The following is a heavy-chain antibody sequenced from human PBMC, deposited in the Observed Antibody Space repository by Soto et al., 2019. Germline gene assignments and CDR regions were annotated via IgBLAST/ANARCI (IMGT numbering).Heavy chain of an antibody. Sequence: QVQLQESGPGLVKPSETLSLTCTVSGGSISSYYWSWIRQPAGKGMEWIARIYTSGSTNYNPAHKSRVTMSVDTSKNQFSLKLSSVTAADTAVYYCARHGYDFWSGYGYYFDYWGQGTLVTVSS. J-gene: IGHJ4*02. CDR3: ARHGYDFWSGYGYYFDY. CDR2: IYTSGST. V-gene: IGHV4-4*07. CDR1: GGSISSYY. D-gene: IGHD3-3*01.